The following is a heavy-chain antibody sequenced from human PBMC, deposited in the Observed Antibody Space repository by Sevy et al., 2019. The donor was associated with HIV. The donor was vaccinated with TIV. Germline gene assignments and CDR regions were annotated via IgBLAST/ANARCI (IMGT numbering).Heavy chain of an antibody. J-gene: IGHJ6*03. Sequence: ASVKVSCKASGGTFSSYAISWVRQAPGQGLEWMGGIIPIFGTANYAQKFQGSVTITADKSTSTAYMELSSLRSEDTAVYYCAIGYSSGYYYYYYMDVWGKGTTVTVSS. V-gene: IGHV1-69*06. CDR2: IIPIFGTA. CDR3: AIGYSSGYYYYYYMDV. CDR1: GGTFSSYA. D-gene: IGHD6-19*01.